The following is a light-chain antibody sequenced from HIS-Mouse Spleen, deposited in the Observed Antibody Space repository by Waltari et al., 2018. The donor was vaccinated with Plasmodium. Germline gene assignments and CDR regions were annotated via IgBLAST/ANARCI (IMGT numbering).Light chain of an antibody. CDR2: EDS. CDR1: ALPNKY. CDR3: YSTDSSGNHRV. J-gene: IGLJ3*02. V-gene: IGLV3-10*01. Sequence: SYELTQPPSVSVSPGQTARIPCPGDALPNKYAYWYQQKSGPAPVLVIYEDSKRPSGIPERFSGSSSGTMSTLTISGAQVEDEADYYCYSTDSSGNHRVFGGGTKLTVL.